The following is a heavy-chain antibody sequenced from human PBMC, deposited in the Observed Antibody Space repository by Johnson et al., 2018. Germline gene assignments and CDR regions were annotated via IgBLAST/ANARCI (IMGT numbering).Heavy chain of an antibody. CDR1: GFNFYTYW. CDR3: ARDLRDFDGGMDV. V-gene: IGHV3-7*01. J-gene: IGHJ6*03. D-gene: IGHD2-21*02. CDR2: IYLDGSEK. Sequence: VQLVESGGGLVQPGGSLRLSCAASGFNFYTYWMTWIRQAPGKGLEWVANIYLDGSEKYYADSVKGRFTISRDNAKNSVYLKRDSLRADDTAVYYCARDLRDFDGGMDVWGKGTTVTVSS.